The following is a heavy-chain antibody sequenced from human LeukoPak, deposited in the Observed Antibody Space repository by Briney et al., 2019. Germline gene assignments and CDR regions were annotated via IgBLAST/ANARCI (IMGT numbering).Heavy chain of an antibody. CDR3: ARGPHHDFWSDYYGTFFDY. CDR1: GGSISSGGYY. D-gene: IGHD3-3*01. CDR2: IYHSGST. V-gene: IGHV4-30-2*02. J-gene: IGHJ4*02. Sequence: SETLSLTCTVSGGSISSGGYYWSWIRQPPGKGLEWIGYIYHSGSTYYNPSLKSRVTISVDTSNNHFSLKLSSVTAADTAVYYCARGPHHDFWSDYYGTFFDYWGQGALVTVSS.